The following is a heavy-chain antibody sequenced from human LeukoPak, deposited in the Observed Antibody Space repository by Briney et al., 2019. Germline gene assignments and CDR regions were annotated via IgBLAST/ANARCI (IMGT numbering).Heavy chain of an antibody. CDR1: GGSISSYY. D-gene: IGHD2-15*01. J-gene: IGHJ6*03. CDR2: IYYSGST. CDR3: ARGSERGGYYYYYYYMDV. V-gene: IGHV4-59*01. Sequence: PSETLSFTCTVSGGSISSYYWSWIRQPPGKGLEWIGYIYYSGSTNYNPSLKSRVTISVDTSKNQFSLKLSSVTAADTAVYYCARGSERGGYYYYYYYMDVWGKGTTVTVSS.